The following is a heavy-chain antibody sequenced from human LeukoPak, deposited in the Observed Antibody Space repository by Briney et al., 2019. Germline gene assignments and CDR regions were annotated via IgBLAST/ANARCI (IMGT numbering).Heavy chain of an antibody. Sequence: SETLSLTCNVSGGSISSYYWSWIRPPPGKGLEWIGYIHYSGSPNSNPSFKSRVSISTDPSKNQFSLNLSSVAAADTALYYCGRTFWGRNIDYWGQGTLVTVSS. V-gene: IGHV4-59*01. CDR3: GRTFWGRNIDY. D-gene: IGHD3-16*01. CDR1: GGSISSYY. CDR2: IHYSGSP. J-gene: IGHJ4*02.